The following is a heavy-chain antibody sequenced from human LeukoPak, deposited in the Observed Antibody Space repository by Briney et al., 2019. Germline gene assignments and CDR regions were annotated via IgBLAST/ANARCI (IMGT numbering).Heavy chain of an antibody. Sequence: ASEKVSCKASGYTFTSYGISWVRQAPGQGLEWMGWISAYNGNTNYAQKLQGRVTMTTDTSTSTAYMELRSLRSDDTAVYYCARGGTYYYDSSGYYYGYYFDYWGQGTLVTVSS. V-gene: IGHV1-18*01. CDR1: GYTFTSYG. D-gene: IGHD3-22*01. CDR3: ARGGTYYYDSSGYYYGYYFDY. J-gene: IGHJ4*02. CDR2: ISAYNGNT.